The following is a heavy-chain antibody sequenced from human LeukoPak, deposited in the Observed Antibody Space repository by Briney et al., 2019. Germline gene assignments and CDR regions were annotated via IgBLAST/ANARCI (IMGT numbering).Heavy chain of an antibody. CDR2: INDSGST. J-gene: IGHJ4*02. CDR3: ARRMYDIGWVLDY. Sequence: SETLSLTCAVYGGSFSSYYWSWIRKPPGKGLEWIGEINDSGSTNYSPSLKSRVSMSLDASKSQFSLKLRSVTAADTAIYYCARRMYDIGWVLDYWGQGALVTVSS. CDR1: GGSFSSYY. V-gene: IGHV4-34*01. D-gene: IGHD6-19*01.